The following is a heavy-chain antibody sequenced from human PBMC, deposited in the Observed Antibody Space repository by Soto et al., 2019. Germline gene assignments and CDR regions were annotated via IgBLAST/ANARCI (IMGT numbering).Heavy chain of an antibody. J-gene: IGHJ4*02. D-gene: IGHD2-15*01. V-gene: IGHV2-5*01. CDR2: IYWNDDK. CDR1: GFSLSTSGVG. CDR3: AHRGYCSGGSCYYFDY. Sequence: SGPTLVNPTQTLTLTCTFSGFSLSTSGVGVGWIRQPPGKALEWLALIYWNDDKRYSPSLKSRLTITKDTSKNQVVLTMTNMDPVDTATYYCAHRGYCSGGSCYYFDYWGQGTLVTVSS.